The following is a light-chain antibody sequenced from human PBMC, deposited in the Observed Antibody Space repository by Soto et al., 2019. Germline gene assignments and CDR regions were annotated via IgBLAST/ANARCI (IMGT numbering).Light chain of an antibody. J-gene: IGKJ1*01. Sequence: DIVMTQSPDSLAVSLGERAAINCKSSQSVLYSTNNKNYFAWYQPKPGQPPKLLIYWASTRESGVPDRFSGSGSGTDFTLTISSLQAEDVAVYYCQQYYSTPLTFGRGTRVEIK. CDR2: WAS. CDR3: QQYYSTPLT. CDR1: QSVLYSTNNKNY. V-gene: IGKV4-1*01.